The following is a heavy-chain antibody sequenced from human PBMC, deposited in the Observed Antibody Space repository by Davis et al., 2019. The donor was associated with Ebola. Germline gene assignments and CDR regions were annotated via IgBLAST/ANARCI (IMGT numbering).Heavy chain of an antibody. V-gene: IGHV1-18*01. D-gene: IGHD2-15*01. Sequence: AASVKVSCKASGYTFTSYGISWVRQAPGQGLEWMGWISVYNGNTNYAQKLQGRVTMTTDTSTSTAYMELRSLRSDDTAVYYCARDEVVAPPDYWGQGTLVTVSS. CDR1: GYTFTSYG. CDR3: ARDEVVAPPDY. CDR2: ISVYNGNT. J-gene: IGHJ4*02.